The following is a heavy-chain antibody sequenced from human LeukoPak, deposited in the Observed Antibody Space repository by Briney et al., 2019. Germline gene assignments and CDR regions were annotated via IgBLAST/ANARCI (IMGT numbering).Heavy chain of an antibody. CDR1: GYTFTSYA. CDR2: INAGNGNT. CDR3: ARGTSWSSGGRGAPYFDY. V-gene: IGHV1-3*01. J-gene: IGHJ4*02. D-gene: IGHD6-19*01. Sequence: ASVKVSCKASGYTFTSYAMHWVRQAPGQRLEWMGWINAGNGNTKYSQKFQGRVTITRDTSASTAYMELSSLRSEDTAVYYCARGTSWSSGGRGAPYFDYWGQGTLVTVSS.